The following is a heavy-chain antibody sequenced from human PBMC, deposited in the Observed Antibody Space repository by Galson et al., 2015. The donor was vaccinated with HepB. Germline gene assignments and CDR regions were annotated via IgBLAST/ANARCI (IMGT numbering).Heavy chain of an antibody. Sequence: SLRLSCAASGFTFSSYAMHWVRQAPGKGLEWVAVISYDGSNKYYADSVKGRFTISRDNSKNTLYLQMNSLRAEDTAVYYCARSEGSGSYSQDAFDIWGQGTMVTVSS. CDR2: ISYDGSNK. D-gene: IGHD3-10*01. V-gene: IGHV3-30*04. J-gene: IGHJ3*02. CDR1: GFTFSSYA. CDR3: ARSEGSGSYSQDAFDI.